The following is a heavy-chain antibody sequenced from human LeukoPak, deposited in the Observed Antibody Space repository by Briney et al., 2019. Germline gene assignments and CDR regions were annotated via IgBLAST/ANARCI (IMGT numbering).Heavy chain of an antibody. CDR1: GGSISSYY. V-gene: IGHV4-59*01. J-gene: IGHJ3*02. CDR3: AREMIYAHRAFDI. Sequence: SETLSLTCTVSGGSISSYYWSWIRQPPGKGLEWIGYIYYSGSTNYNPSLKSRVTISVDTSKNQFSLKLSSVTAADTAVYYCAREMIYAHRAFDIWGQGTMVAVSS. D-gene: IGHD2/OR15-2a*01. CDR2: IYYSGST.